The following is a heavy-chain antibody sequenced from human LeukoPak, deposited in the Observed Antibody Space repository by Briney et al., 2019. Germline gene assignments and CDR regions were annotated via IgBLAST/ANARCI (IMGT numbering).Heavy chain of an antibody. CDR1: GLTVSSNS. CDR2: IYSAGAT. CDR3: ANALGGGNTWYYFDC. Sequence: GGSLRLSCAASGLTVSSNSMRWVRQAPGKGLEWVSVIYSAGATYYADSVRGRFTISRDNSKNTLYLQMNSLRAEDTAVYYCANALGGGNTWYYFDCWGQGTLVTVSS. D-gene: IGHD6-13*01. V-gene: IGHV3-53*01. J-gene: IGHJ4*02.